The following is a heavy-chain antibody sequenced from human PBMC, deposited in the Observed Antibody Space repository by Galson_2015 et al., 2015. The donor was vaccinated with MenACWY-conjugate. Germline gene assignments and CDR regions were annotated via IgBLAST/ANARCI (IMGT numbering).Heavy chain of an antibody. CDR2: VYPADSDT. D-gene: IGHD6-19*01. Sequence: SRAEVIQPGVFLQISCRGSGSSFARYRVGWVRPLPGLGLGWVGLVYPADSDTRYSPSIQGQVTISADKSISPTYLEWSSLKASDTAIYYCARHFQGAGSGWFGADHWGQGTLVTVSS. CDR1: GSSFARYR. CDR3: ARHFQGAGSGWFGADH. V-gene: IGHV5-51*01. J-gene: IGHJ4*02.